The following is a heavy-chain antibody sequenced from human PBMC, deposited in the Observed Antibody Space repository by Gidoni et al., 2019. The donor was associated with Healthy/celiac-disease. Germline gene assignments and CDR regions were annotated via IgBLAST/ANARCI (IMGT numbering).Heavy chain of an antibody. CDR3: AGQYSGAYWYFDL. D-gene: IGHD1-26*01. CDR2: ISWNSGSI. CDR1: GFTFDDYA. Sequence: EVQLVESGGGLVQPGRSLRLSCAASGFTFDDYAMHWVRQAPGKGLEWVSGISWNSGSIGYADSVKGRFTISRDNAKNSLYLQMNSLRAEDTALYYCAGQYSGAYWYFDLWGRGTLVTVSS. J-gene: IGHJ2*01. V-gene: IGHV3-9*01.